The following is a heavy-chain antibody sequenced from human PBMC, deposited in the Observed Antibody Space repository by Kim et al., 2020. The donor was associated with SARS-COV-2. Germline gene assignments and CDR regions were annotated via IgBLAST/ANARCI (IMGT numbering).Heavy chain of an antibody. V-gene: IGHV3-9*01. Sequence: GGSLRLSCAASGFTFDDYAMHWVRQAPGKGLEWVSGISWNSGSIGYADSVKGRFTISRDNAKNSLYLQMNSLRAEDTALYYCAKEGGKTTGTSYYYYGMDVWGQGTTVTVSS. CDR2: ISWNSGSI. CDR3: AKEGGKTTGTSYYYYGMDV. CDR1: GFTFDDYA. J-gene: IGHJ6*02. D-gene: IGHD1-1*01.